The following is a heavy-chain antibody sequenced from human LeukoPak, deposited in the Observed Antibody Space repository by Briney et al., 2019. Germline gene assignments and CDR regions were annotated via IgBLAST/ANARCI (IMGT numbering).Heavy chain of an antibody. V-gene: IGHV1-46*01. Sequence: ASVEVSCKASGYTFTSYYMHWVRQAPGQGLEWMGIINPSGGSTSYAQKFQGRVTMTRDTSTSTVYMELSSLRSEDTAVYYCARGDLGAIAAVGGAVGMDVWGQGTTVTVSS. CDR2: INPSGGST. J-gene: IGHJ6*02. D-gene: IGHD6-13*01. CDR3: ARGDLGAIAAVGGAVGMDV. CDR1: GYTFTSYY.